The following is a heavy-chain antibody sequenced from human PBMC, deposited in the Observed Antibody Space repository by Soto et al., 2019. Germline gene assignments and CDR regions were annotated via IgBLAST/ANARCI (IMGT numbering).Heavy chain of an antibody. CDR2: INHSGST. CDR3: ARPPIKYCSSISCSPDYNYYMDV. D-gene: IGHD2-2*01. V-gene: IGHV4-34*04. J-gene: IGHJ6*03. Sequence: QVQLQQWGAGLLKPSGTLSLTCGVSGGSISDYYWSWIRQPPGKGLEWIGEINHSGSTNLNPSLKSRATISVDMSKNQFSLTLSSVTAADTALYYCARPPIKYCSSISCSPDYNYYMDVWGTGTAVTVSS. CDR1: GGSISDYY.